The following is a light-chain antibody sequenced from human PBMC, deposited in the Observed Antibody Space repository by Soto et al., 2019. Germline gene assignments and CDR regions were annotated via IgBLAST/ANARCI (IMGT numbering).Light chain of an antibody. CDR1: SSDDGGYNY. CDR3: SSYTSSISYV. Sequence: QSVLTQAASVSGSPGQSITISCTRTSSDDGGYNYVSWYQSHPGEAPKLIIYDVSNQPSGVSDRFSGSKSGNTASLTISGLQAEDDTDYSCSSYTSSISYVVRTGTNVPVL. CDR2: DVS. V-gene: IGLV2-14*03. J-gene: IGLJ1*01.